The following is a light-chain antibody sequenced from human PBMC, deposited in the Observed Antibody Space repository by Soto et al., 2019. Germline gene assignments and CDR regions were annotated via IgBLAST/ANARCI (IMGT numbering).Light chain of an antibody. J-gene: IGKJ4*01. CDR2: AAS. V-gene: IGKV1-8*01. CDR3: QQLRRYLST. Sequence: AILMTQSPSSLSASTGDRVTITCRASQGISSYLAWYQQKPGKAPKLLIYAASTLQSGVPSRFSGSGSGTDFTLTISCLQSEDFATYYCQQLRRYLSTFGGGTKVDIK. CDR1: QGISSY.